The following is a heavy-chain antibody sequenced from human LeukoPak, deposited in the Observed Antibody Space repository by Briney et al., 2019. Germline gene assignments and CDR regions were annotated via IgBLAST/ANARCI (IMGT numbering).Heavy chain of an antibody. Sequence: SETLSLTCTVSGGSISSYYWSWIRQPPGKGWEGLVYPYYSGSTNYNPSLKRRVTISVDTSKNQFSLKLSSVTAADSAVYYCARVGGYSYGGFDYWGQGTLVTVSS. J-gene: IGHJ4*02. CDR2: PYYSGST. V-gene: IGHV4-59*01. CDR1: GGSISSYY. CDR3: ARVGGYSYGGFDY. D-gene: IGHD5-18*01.